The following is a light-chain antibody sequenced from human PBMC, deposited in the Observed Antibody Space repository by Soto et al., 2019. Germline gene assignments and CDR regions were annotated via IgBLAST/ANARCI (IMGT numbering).Light chain of an antibody. J-gene: IGKJ5*01. CDR2: DAS. V-gene: IGKV1-5*01. Sequence: DIQMTQSPSTLSASVGDRVTITCRASQSISSWLAWYQQKPGKAPKLLIYDASSLESGVPSRFSGSGSGTEFTLTISSLQPEEFAGYYCQQFGSSSITFGQGTRLEI. CDR3: QQFGSSSIT. CDR1: QSISSW.